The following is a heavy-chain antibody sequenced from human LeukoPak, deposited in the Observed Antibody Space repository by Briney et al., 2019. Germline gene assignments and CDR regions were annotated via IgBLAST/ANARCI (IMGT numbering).Heavy chain of an antibody. Sequence: GGSLRLSCAASGFTFSSYAMSWVRQAPGKGLEWVSAVSGSGGSTYYADSVKGRFTISRDNSKNTLYLQMNSLRAEDTAVYYCARDYYGSGSYSCDYWGQGTLVTVSS. CDR3: ARDYYGSGSYSCDY. V-gene: IGHV3-23*01. CDR1: GFTFSSYA. CDR2: VSGSGGST. D-gene: IGHD3-10*01. J-gene: IGHJ4*02.